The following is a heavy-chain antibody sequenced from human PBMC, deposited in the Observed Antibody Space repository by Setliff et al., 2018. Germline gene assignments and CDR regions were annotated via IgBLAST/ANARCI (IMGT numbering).Heavy chain of an antibody. D-gene: IGHD2-2*01. CDR3: ARSENCFSTHCSPYDY. CDR1: GFTFSNYE. Sequence: LRLSCAASGFTFSNYEMNWVRQAPGKGLEWVASLSASGVSTYYADSVKGQFTISRDNSNNILYLQMNSLRAEDTATYYCARSENCFSTHCSPYDYWGQGTLVTVSS. J-gene: IGHJ4*02. CDR2: LSASGVST. V-gene: IGHV3-48*03.